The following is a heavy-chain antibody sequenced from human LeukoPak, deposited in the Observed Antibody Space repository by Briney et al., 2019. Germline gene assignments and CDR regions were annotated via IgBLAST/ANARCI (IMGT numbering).Heavy chain of an antibody. CDR3: AKDIRMVAAMGFDY. Sequence: GGSLRLSCAASGFTFDDYAMHWVRQAPGKGLEWVSGISWNSGSIGYADSVKGRFTISRDNAKNSLYLQMNSLRAEDTALYYCAKDIRMVAAMGFDYWGQGTLVTVSS. CDR2: ISWNSGSI. V-gene: IGHV3-9*01. J-gene: IGHJ4*02. D-gene: IGHD2-15*01. CDR1: GFTFDDYA.